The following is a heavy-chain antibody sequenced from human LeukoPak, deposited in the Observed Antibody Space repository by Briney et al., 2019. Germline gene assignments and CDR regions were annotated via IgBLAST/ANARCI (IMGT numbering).Heavy chain of an antibody. Sequence: GSLRLSCAASGFTFSSYAMHWVRQAPGKGLEWVAVISYDGSNKYYADSVKGRFTISRDNSKNTLYLQMNSLRAEDTAVYYCARIMWFGELWGGQGTLVTVSS. CDR1: GFTFSSYA. CDR3: ARIMWFGELW. V-gene: IGHV3-30-3*01. J-gene: IGHJ4*02. D-gene: IGHD3-10*01. CDR2: ISYDGSNK.